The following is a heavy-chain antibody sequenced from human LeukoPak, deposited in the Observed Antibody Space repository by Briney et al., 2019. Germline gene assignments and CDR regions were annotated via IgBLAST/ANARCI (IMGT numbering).Heavy chain of an antibody. CDR1: GLTVSINC. Sequence: PGGSLRLSCAASGLTVSINCMSWVRQAPGKGLEWVSVIYSDSTTYYTDSVKGRFTISRDNSKNTLYLQMSSLRAEDTAVYYCARTMVRAIADYYYGMDVWGQGTTVTVSS. J-gene: IGHJ6*02. D-gene: IGHD3-10*01. CDR3: ARTMVRAIADYYYGMDV. V-gene: IGHV3-66*02. CDR2: IYSDSTT.